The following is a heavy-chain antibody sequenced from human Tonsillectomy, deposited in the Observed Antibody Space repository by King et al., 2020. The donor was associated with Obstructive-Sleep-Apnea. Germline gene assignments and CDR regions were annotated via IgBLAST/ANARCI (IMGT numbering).Heavy chain of an antibody. CDR3: ARESLPGTRFLDAFDI. D-gene: IGHD3-3*01. CDR2: IIPIFGTA. Sequence: QLVQSGAEVKKPGSSGKVSCKASGGTFSSYAISWVRQAPGQGLEWMGGIIPIFGTANYAQKFQGRVTITADESTSTAYMELSSLRSEDTAVYYCARESLPGTRFLDAFDIWGQGTMVTVSS. J-gene: IGHJ3*02. V-gene: IGHV1-69*01. CDR1: GGTFSSYA.